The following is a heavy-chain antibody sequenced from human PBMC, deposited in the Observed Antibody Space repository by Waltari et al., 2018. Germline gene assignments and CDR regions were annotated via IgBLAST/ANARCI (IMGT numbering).Heavy chain of an antibody. CDR2: IYYSGST. CDR1: GGSLSRSGYY. V-gene: IGHV4-39*01. J-gene: IGHJ6*03. Sequence: LQLQGSGPGLVKPSGTLSLTCPVSGGSLSRSGYYWGWIRPPPGKGLEWIGSIYYSGSTYYNPSLKSRVTISVDTSKNQFSLKLSSVTAADTAVYYCARQSMVRGVVYMDVWGKGTTVTVSS. CDR3: ARQSMVRGVVYMDV. D-gene: IGHD3-10*01.